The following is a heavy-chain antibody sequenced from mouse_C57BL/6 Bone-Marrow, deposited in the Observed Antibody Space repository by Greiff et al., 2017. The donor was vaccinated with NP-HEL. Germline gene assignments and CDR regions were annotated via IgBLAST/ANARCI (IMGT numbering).Heavy chain of an antibody. V-gene: IGHV1-19*01. CDR2: INPYNGGT. Sequence: EVQLQESGPVLVKPGASVKMSCKASGYTFTDYYMNWVKQSHGKSLEWIGVINPYNGGTSYNQKFKGKATLTVDKSSSTAYMELNSLTSEDSAVYYCARWDYDGFDYWGQGTTLTVSS. D-gene: IGHD2-4*01. J-gene: IGHJ2*01. CDR3: ARWDYDGFDY. CDR1: GYTFTDYY.